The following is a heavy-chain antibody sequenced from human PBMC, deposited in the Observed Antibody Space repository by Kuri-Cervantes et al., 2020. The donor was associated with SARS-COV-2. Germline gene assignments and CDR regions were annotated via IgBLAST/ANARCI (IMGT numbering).Heavy chain of an antibody. CDR1: GGSISSSSYY. J-gene: IGHJ4*02. D-gene: IGHD1-26*01. V-gene: IGHV4-39*01. CDR3: ARQVSEWEPRIDY. CDR2: IYYSGST. Sequence: GSLRLSCTVSGGSISSSSYYWGWIRQPPGKGLEWIGSIYYSGSTYYNPSLKSRVTISVDTSRNQFSLKLRSVTAADTAVYYCARQVSEWEPRIDYWGQGTLVTVSS.